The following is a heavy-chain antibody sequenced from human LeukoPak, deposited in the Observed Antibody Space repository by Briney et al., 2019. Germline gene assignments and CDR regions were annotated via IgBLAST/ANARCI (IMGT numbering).Heavy chain of an antibody. Sequence: HGESLKISCKGSGYSFTSYWIGWVRQMPGKGLEWRGIIYPGDSDTRYSPSFQGQVTISADKSISTAYLQWSSLKASDTAMYYCARRRMSSSGWSPLPRVARGGYYFDYWGQGTLVTVSS. CDR1: GYSFTSYW. CDR2: IYPGDSDT. V-gene: IGHV5-51*01. CDR3: ARRRMSSSGWSPLPRVARGGYYFDY. D-gene: IGHD6-19*01. J-gene: IGHJ4*02.